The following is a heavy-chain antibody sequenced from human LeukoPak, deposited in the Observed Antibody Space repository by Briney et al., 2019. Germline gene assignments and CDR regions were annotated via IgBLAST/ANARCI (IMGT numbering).Heavy chain of an antibody. CDR2: ISAYNGNT. CDR3: ARDRSQSYYNVPFDY. J-gene: IGHJ4*02. V-gene: IGHV1-18*01. D-gene: IGHD3-10*01. CDR1: GYTFTNYG. Sequence: GASVKVSCKASGYTFTNYGISWVRQAPGQGLEWMGWISAYNGNTNCAQKLQGRVTMTTVTSTSTAYMELRSLRSDDTAVYYCARDRSQSYYNVPFDYWGQGTLVTVSS.